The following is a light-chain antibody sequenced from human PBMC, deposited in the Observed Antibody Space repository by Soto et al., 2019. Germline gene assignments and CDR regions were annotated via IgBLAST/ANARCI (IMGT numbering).Light chain of an antibody. CDR2: SNH. V-gene: IGLV1-44*01. CDR1: RSSIGSNT. J-gene: IGLJ1*01. CDR3: AAWDASLGGFYV. Sequence: QSVLTQPPSASGTPGQRVTISCSGSRSSIGSNTVNWYQHLPGMAPNLLISSNHHRPSGVPDRFSASKAGASASLAISGLQSGDEGDYYCAAWDASLGGFYVFGSGTKVTVL.